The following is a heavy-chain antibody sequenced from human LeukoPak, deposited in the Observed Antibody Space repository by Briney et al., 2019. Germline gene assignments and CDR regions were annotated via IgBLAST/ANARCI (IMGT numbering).Heavy chain of an antibody. CDR2: ISSDGGTT. Sequence: GSLRLSCAASGFSFSSSAMHWVRQAPGKGLEYVSAISSDGGTTYYANSVKGRFTISRDNSKNTLYLQMGSLRAEDMAVYYCARGSYCSGGSCYSAYWGQGTLVTVSS. CDR3: ARGSYCSGGSCYSAY. CDR1: GFSFSSSA. D-gene: IGHD2-15*01. J-gene: IGHJ4*02. V-gene: IGHV3-64*01.